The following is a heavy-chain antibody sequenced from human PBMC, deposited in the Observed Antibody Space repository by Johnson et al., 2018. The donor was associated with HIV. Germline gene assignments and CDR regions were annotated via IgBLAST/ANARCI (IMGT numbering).Heavy chain of an antibody. CDR1: GFTFDDYG. D-gene: IGHD4-23*01. Sequence: VQLVESGGGVVRPGGSLRLSCAASGFTFDDYGMSWVRQAPGKGLEWVSGINWNGGSTGYADSVKGRFTISRDKAKNFLYLQMNSLRAEDTAVYYCAREALPRGLQSSFGGAFDIWGQGTMVTVSS. CDR2: INWNGGST. J-gene: IGHJ3*02. V-gene: IGHV3-20*04. CDR3: AREALPRGLQSSFGGAFDI.